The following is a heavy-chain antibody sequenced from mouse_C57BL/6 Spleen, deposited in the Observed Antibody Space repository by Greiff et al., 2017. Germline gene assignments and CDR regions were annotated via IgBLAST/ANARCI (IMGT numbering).Heavy chain of an antibody. CDR1: GFTFSSYG. CDR3: ARHETTVVAFYLDY. J-gene: IGHJ2*01. Sequence: EVKLVESGGDLVKPGGSLKLSCAASGFTFSSYGMSWVRQTPDKRLEWVATISSGGSYTYYPDSVKGRFTISRDNAKNTLYLQMSSLKSEDTAMYYCARHETTVVAFYLDYWGQGTALTVSS. D-gene: IGHD1-1*01. V-gene: IGHV5-6*01. CDR2: ISSGGSYT.